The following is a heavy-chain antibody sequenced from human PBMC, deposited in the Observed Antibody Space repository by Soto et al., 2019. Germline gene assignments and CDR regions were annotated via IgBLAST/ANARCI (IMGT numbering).Heavy chain of an antibody. CDR1: GGSFSGYY. CDR3: ARSKYYYGSGSYFNY. D-gene: IGHD3-10*01. CDR2: INHSGST. V-gene: IGHV4-34*01. J-gene: IGHJ4*02. Sequence: SETLSLTCAVYGGSFSGYYWSWIRQPPGKGLEWIGEINHSGSTNYNPSLKSRVTISVDTSKNQFSLKLSSVTAADTAVYYCARSKYYYGSGSYFNYWCQGTLVTVSS.